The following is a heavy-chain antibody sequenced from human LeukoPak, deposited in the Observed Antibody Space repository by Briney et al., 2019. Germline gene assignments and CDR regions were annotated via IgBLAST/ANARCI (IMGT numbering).Heavy chain of an antibody. CDR2: FYYTGIT. J-gene: IGHJ4*02. CDR1: GGSISGRSYY. Sequence: SETLSLTCSVSGGSISGRSYYWGWIRQPPGKGLEWIGSFYYTGITYFNPSLKGRVTVSVDTSRKHFSLKLTSVTAADTAVYYCARGPVAVVAATHYFDSWGQGTLVTVSS. V-gene: IGHV4-39*07. D-gene: IGHD2-15*01. CDR3: ARGPVAVVAATHYFDS.